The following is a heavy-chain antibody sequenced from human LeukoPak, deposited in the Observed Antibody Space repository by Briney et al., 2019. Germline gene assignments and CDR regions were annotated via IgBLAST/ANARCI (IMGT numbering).Heavy chain of an antibody. Sequence: GGSLRLSCAASGFIVSSNYMSWVRQAPGKGLEWVSIIYSGSSTFYADSVKGRFTISGHNSKNTLDLQMNPLRAEDTAVYYCARVRIGWYFDLWGRGTQVTVSS. CDR3: ARVRIGWYFDL. D-gene: IGHD2-15*01. V-gene: IGHV3-53*04. J-gene: IGHJ2*01. CDR1: GFIVSSNY. CDR2: IYSGSST.